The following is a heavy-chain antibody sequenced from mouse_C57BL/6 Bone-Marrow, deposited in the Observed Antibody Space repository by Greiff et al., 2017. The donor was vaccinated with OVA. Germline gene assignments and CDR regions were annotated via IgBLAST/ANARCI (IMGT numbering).Heavy chain of an antibody. Sequence: EVQLQQSGAELVRPGASVKLSCTASGFNIKDDYMHWVKQRPEQGLEWIGWIDPENGDTEYASKFQGKATITADTSSNTAYLQLSSLTSEDTAVYYCTTSEDSKGFAYWGQGTLVTVSA. D-gene: IGHD2-5*01. V-gene: IGHV14-4*01. J-gene: IGHJ3*01. CDR3: TTSEDSKGFAY. CDR1: GFNIKDDY. CDR2: IDPENGDT.